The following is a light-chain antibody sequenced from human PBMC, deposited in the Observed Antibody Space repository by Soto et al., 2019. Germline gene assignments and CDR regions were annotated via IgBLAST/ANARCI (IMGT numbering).Light chain of an antibody. CDR1: SSDVGAYNF. J-gene: IGLJ2*01. Sequence: QSVLTQPASVSGSPGQSITISCTGTSSDVGAYNFVSWYQQYPGKVPKLVIYEVSNRPSGVSNRFSGSKSGNTASLAISGLQPEDEADYYCSSYLSTGAVGFGGGTKLTVL. V-gene: IGLV2-14*01. CDR3: SSYLSTGAVG. CDR2: EVS.